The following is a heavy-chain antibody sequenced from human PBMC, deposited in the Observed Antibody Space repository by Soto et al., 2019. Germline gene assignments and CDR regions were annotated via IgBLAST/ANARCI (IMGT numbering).Heavy chain of an antibody. J-gene: IGHJ5*02. Sequence: GASVNVSCKAPADTFTSYYIHWVRQAPGHGLEWMGIINPNGGSTMFAQTFQGRITMTTDTYTITVYMLLRSLSSEDTAVYYCARSSGWVFGIILEGSNWLAPWGQGSLVTVSS. V-gene: IGHV1-46*01. CDR1: ADTFTSYY. D-gene: IGHD3-3*02. CDR3: ARSSGWVFGIILEGSNWLAP. CDR2: INPNGGST.